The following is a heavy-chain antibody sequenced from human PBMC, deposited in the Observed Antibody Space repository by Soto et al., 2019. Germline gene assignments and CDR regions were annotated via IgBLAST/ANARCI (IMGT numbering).Heavy chain of an antibody. V-gene: IGHV1-18*01. Sequence: VASVKVSCKASGYTFTSFGFSWVRQAPGQGLEWMGWISGYDGNTNYAQKFQGRVTMTRVTMTTDTSTSTAYMELRSLISDDTAVYYCARSSRITGLDYWGQGTLVTVSS. CDR1: GYTFTSFG. D-gene: IGHD1-20*01. J-gene: IGHJ4*02. CDR3: ARSSRITGLDY. CDR2: ISGYDGNT.